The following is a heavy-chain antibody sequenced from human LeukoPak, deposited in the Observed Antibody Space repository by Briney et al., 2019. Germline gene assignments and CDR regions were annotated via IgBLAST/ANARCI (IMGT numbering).Heavy chain of an antibody. CDR1: GFTLSSCA. CDR2: ISGSGGSK. Sequence: GGSLRLSCAASGFTLSSCAMSWVRQAPGKGLEWVSGISGSGGSKYYADSVKGRFTISRDNSKNTLYLQMNSLRAEDTAVYYCTGVRGVIYYFDYWGQGTLVTVSS. D-gene: IGHD3-10*01. CDR3: TGVRGVIYYFDY. J-gene: IGHJ4*02. V-gene: IGHV3-23*01.